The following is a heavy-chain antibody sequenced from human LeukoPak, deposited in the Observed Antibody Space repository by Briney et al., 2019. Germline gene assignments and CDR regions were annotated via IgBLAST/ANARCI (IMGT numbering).Heavy chain of an antibody. Sequence: SETLSLTCTVSGGSISSSSYYWGWIRQPPGKGLEWIGSIYYSGNTYYNPSLKSRVTISVDTSKNQFSLKLTSVTAADTAVYYCARAVLVRANLYYSMDVRGQGTTVTVSS. D-gene: IGHD1-26*01. J-gene: IGHJ6*02. CDR2: IYYSGNT. CDR1: GGSISSSSYY. V-gene: IGHV4-39*07. CDR3: ARAVLVRANLYYSMDV.